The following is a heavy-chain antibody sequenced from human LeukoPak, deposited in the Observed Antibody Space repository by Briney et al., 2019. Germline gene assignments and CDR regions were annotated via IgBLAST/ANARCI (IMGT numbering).Heavy chain of an antibody. J-gene: IGHJ4*02. CDR2: IIPIFGTA. CDR3: ARDETYYDILTGPPKFRY. V-gene: IGHV1-69*06. CDR1: GGTFSSYA. D-gene: IGHD3-9*01. Sequence: SVKVSCKASGGTFSSYAISWVRQAPGQGLEEMGGIIPIFGTANYAQKFQGRVTITADKSTSTAYMELSSLRSEDTAVYYCARDETYYDILTGPPKFRYWGQGTLVTVSS.